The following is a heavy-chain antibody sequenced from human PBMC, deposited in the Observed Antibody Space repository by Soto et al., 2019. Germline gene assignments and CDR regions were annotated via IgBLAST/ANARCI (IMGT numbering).Heavy chain of an antibody. Sequence: EVQLVESGGGLVQTGESLRLSCAASGFTFSSHWMHWVRQAPGKGLVWVSRISPDGSSTSYVDAVKGRFTISRDNPRNTPQLQMNSLRAEDTALYNCATFEGIVRLPGGEVGVRCEDTTVTVSS. CDR2: ISPDGSST. V-gene: IGHV3-74*01. CDR3: ATFEGIVRLPGGEVGV. CDR1: GFTFSSHW. D-gene: IGHD3-16*01. J-gene: IGHJ6*04.